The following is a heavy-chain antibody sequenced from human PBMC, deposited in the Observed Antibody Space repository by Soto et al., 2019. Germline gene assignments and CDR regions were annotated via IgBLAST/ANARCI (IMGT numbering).Heavy chain of an antibody. J-gene: IGHJ6*02. CDR3: ARSGEPGIVVVVAATKPYYYYGMDV. V-gene: IGHV1-46*01. D-gene: IGHD2-15*01. Sequence: ASVKVSCKASGYTFTSYYMHWVRQAPGQGLEWMGIINPSGGSTSYAQKFQGRVTMTRDTSTSTVYMELSSLRSEDTAVYYCARSGEPGIVVVVAATKPYYYYGMDVWGQGTTVTVSS. CDR2: INPSGGST. CDR1: GYTFTSYY.